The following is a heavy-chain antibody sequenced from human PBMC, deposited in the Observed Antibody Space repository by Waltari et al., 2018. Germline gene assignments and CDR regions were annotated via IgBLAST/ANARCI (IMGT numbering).Heavy chain of an antibody. D-gene: IGHD3-16*01. CDR2: FDPEDGET. V-gene: IGHV1-24*01. CDR3: ATDLAYGGGSFDY. CDR1: GYPPTELS. J-gene: IGHJ4*02. Sequence: QVQLVQSGAEVTKPGASVKVSCQVSGYPPTELSMPWVRQAPGQGLEWMGGFDPEDGETIYAQKFQGRVTMTEDTSTDTAYMELSSLRSEDTAVYYCATDLAYGGGSFDYWGQGTLVTVSS.